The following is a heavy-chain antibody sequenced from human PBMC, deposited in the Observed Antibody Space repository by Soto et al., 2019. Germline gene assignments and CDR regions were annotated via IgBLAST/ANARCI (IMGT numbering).Heavy chain of an antibody. D-gene: IGHD3-3*01. Sequence: QLQLQESGPGLVKPSETLSLTCTVSGGSISSSSYYWGWIRQPPGKGLEWIGRIYYSGSTYYNPSLKSRVTISVDTSKNQFSLKLSSVTAADTAVYYCARHVYDFWGGYYLLRHAFDIWGQGTMVTVSS. J-gene: IGHJ3*02. CDR1: GGSISSSSYY. CDR2: IYYSGST. CDR3: ARHVYDFWGGYYLLRHAFDI. V-gene: IGHV4-39*01.